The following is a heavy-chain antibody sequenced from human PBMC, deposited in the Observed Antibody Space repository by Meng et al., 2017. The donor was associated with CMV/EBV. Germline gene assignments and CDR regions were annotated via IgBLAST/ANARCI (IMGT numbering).Heavy chain of an antibody. CDR1: GGSFSGYY. D-gene: IGHD3-10*01. CDR2: IYYSGNT. V-gene: IGHV4-34*01. J-gene: IGHJ6*02. Sequence: SETLSLTCAVYGGSFSGYYWSWIRQPPGKGLEWIGYIYYSGNTNYNPSLKSRVTILVDTSKNQFFLKLSSVTAADTAVYYCARSNYHGSGSYWDFYYYGMDVWGQGTTVTVSS. CDR3: ARSNYHGSGSYWDFYYYGMDV.